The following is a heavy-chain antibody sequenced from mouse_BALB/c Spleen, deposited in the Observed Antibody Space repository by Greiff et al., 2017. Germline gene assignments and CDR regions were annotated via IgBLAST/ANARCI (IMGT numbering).Heavy chain of an antibody. J-gene: IGHJ3*01. CDR2: ISTYYGDA. Sequence: QVQLQQSGAELVRPGVSVKISCKGSGYTFTDYAMHWVKQSHAKSLEWIGVISTYYGDASYNQKFKGKAKLTAVTSTSTAYMELSSLTNEDSAVYYCVYGYDVSFAYWGQGTLVTVSA. D-gene: IGHD2-2*01. V-gene: IGHV1S137*01. CDR3: VYGYDVSFAY. CDR1: GYTFTDYA.